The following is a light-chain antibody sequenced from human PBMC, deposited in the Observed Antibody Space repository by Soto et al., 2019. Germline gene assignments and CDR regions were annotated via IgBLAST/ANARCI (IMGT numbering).Light chain of an antibody. CDR1: SSDIGDYNF. CDR3: SSYTTSNTWV. Sequence: QSALTQPASVSGSPGRSITISCTGTSSDIGDYNFVSWYQQHPGEAPKVMIYAVSNRPSGVSNRFSGSKSGNTASLTISGLQTEDEPDYYCSSYTTSNTWVFGGGTKLTLL. J-gene: IGLJ3*02. CDR2: AVS. V-gene: IGLV2-14*01.